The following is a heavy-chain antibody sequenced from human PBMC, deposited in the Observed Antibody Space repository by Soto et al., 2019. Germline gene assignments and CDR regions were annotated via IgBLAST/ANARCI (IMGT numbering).Heavy chain of an antibody. CDR1: GYTFTSYG. CDR3: ARDGRYSSSWGVLAP. V-gene: IGHV1-18*01. Sequence: ASVKVSCKASGYTFTSYGISWVRQAPGQGLEWMGWISAYNGNTNYAQKLQGRVTMTTDTSTSTAYMELRSLRSDDTAVYYCARDGRYSSSWGVLAPWGQGTLVTVSS. CDR2: ISAYNGNT. J-gene: IGHJ5*02. D-gene: IGHD6-13*01.